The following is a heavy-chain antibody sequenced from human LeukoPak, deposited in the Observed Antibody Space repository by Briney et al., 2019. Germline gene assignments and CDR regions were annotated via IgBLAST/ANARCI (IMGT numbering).Heavy chain of an antibody. V-gene: IGHV5-10-1*01. Sequence: GESLQISFRGSGYRFTSYWISWVRPMPGKGLEWMGRINPSDSYTNYSPSFQGHVSISADKSIRTAYLQWSSLKASDTAMYYCARLRITMVRGVIYFDPWGQGTLVTVSS. J-gene: IGHJ5*02. CDR1: GYRFTSYW. CDR2: INPSDSYT. CDR3: ARLRITMVRGVIYFDP. D-gene: IGHD3-10*01.